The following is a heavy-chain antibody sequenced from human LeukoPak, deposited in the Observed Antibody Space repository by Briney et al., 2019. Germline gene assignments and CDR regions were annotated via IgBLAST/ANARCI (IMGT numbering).Heavy chain of an antibody. CDR1: GFSFSSYS. J-gene: IGHJ4*02. CDR2: ISSSSSSI. D-gene: IGHD1-1*01. Sequence: GGSLRLSCAVSGFSFSSYSMNWVRQAPGKGLEWVSSISSSSSSIYYADSVKGRFTISRDNAKNSLYLQMNSLRADDTAVYYCARGGSGNWNAPFDYWGQGTLVTVSS. CDR3: ARGGSGNWNAPFDY. V-gene: IGHV3-21*01.